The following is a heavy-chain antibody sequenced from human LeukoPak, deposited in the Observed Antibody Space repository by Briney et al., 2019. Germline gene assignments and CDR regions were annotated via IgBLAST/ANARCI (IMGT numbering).Heavy chain of an antibody. Sequence: PGGSLRLSCAASGFTLSSNYMSWVRQAPGKGLEWVSVIYTGGGTYYAESVKGRFTISRDNSKNTLYLQINSLRDEDTAVYYCARGHFDYWGQGTLVTVSS. CDR1: GFTLSSNY. V-gene: IGHV3-66*01. CDR3: ARGHFDY. J-gene: IGHJ4*02. CDR2: IYTGGGT.